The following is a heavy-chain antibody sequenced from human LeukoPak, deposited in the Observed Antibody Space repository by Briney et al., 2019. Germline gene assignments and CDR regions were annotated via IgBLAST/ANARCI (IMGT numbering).Heavy chain of an antibody. J-gene: IGHJ4*02. V-gene: IGHV5-51*01. D-gene: IGHD3-22*01. CDR1: GSIFTSYW. Sequence: GASLKISCKGSGSIFTSYWIGWVRQLPGKGLEWMGIIYPGDSDTRYSPSFQGQVTISADKSISTAYLQWSSLKASDTAMYYCARSNYYDSEIDYWGQGTLVTVSS. CDR2: IYPGDSDT. CDR3: ARSNYYDSEIDY.